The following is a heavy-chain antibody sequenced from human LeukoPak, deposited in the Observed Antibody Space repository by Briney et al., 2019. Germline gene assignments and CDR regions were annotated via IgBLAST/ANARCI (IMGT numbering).Heavy chain of an antibody. CDR2: ISGSAGST. J-gene: IGHJ4*02. CDR1: GFTSSSYA. Sequence: PGGSLRLSCAASGFTSSSYAMSGVRQAPGKGLEWVSAISGSAGSTYHAASVTGRFTISRDNSKNTLYLQMNSLRAEETALYYCAKDDYYDNSAYYYDWGLGTLVTVSS. D-gene: IGHD3-22*01. CDR3: AKDDYYDNSAYYYD. V-gene: IGHV3-23*01.